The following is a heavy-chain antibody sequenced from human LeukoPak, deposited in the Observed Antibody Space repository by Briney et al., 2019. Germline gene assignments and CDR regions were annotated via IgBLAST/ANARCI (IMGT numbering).Heavy chain of an antibody. Sequence: PGGSLRLSCAGSGFTFSSYAMTWVRQAPGKGLEWVSSIRGSGFNTYYADSVKGRFTISRDNSKNTLYLQMNNVGAEDTAVYYCAHVAGWAAAGTYYFDYWGQGTLVTVSS. CDR1: GFTFSSYA. V-gene: IGHV3-23*01. J-gene: IGHJ4*02. CDR3: AHVAGWAAAGTYYFDY. CDR2: IRGSGFNT. D-gene: IGHD6-13*01.